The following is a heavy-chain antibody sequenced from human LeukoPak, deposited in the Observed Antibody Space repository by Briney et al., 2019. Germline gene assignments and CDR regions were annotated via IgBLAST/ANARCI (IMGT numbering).Heavy chain of an antibody. CDR2: IYYRGRT. CDR1: GGSISSYY. D-gene: IGHD2-15*01. Sequence: TPSESLSLTCTVSGGSISSYYWSWTRQPPGKGLGWIGFIYYRGRTNYNPSLKSRVTISVDTSKNQFSLKLSSVTAADTAVYYCARLGYCSGGSCYYPRDWGQGTLVTVSS. CDR3: ARLGYCSGGSCYYPRD. J-gene: IGHJ4*02. V-gene: IGHV4-59*08.